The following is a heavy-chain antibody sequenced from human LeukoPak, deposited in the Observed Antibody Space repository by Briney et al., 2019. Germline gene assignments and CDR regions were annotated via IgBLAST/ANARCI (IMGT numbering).Heavy chain of an antibody. CDR1: GGTFSSYS. J-gene: IGHJ4*02. Sequence: SVKVSCKASGGTFSSYSFTWVRQAPGQGLEWMGRIIPMFNTANYAQDFQDRVTITADKSTSTAYMELITLRSEDTAVYYCAGEAKTSNWNSVPYLDYWGQGTLITVSS. V-gene: IGHV1-69*08. CDR3: AGEAKTSNWNSVPYLDY. CDR2: IIPMFNTA. D-gene: IGHD1-7*01.